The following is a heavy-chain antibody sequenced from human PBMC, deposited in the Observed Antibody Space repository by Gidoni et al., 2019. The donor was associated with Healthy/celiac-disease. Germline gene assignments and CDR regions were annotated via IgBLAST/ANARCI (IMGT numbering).Heavy chain of an antibody. Sequence: QVQLVQSGAEVKTPGASVKVSCTASGYTFTSYDINWVRQATGQGLEWMGWMNPNSGNTGYAQKFQGRVTMTRNTSISTAYMELSSLRSEDTAVYYCARGIVLRFLEWLPHGFDYWGQGTLVTVSS. CDR1: GYTFTSYD. CDR3: ARGIVLRFLEWLPHGFDY. J-gene: IGHJ4*02. V-gene: IGHV1-8*01. CDR2: MNPNSGNT. D-gene: IGHD3-3*01.